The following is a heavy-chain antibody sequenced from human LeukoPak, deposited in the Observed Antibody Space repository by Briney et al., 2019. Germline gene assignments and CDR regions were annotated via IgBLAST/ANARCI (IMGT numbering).Heavy chain of an antibody. Sequence: GGSLRLSCAASGFTVSSNYMSWVRQAPGKGLEWVSVIYSGGSTYYTDSVKGRFTISRDNSKNTLYLQMNSLRAEDTAVNYCARDLFQGVATAFDIWGQGTMVTVSS. V-gene: IGHV3-53*01. J-gene: IGHJ3*02. D-gene: IGHD5-12*01. CDR3: ARDLFQGVATAFDI. CDR1: GFTVSSNY. CDR2: IYSGGST.